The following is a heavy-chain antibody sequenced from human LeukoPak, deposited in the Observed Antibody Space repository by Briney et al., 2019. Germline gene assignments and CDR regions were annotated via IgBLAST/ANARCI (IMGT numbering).Heavy chain of an antibody. CDR3: ARLLINSGGPWGAFDL. J-gene: IGHJ3*01. CDR1: GFTFSSYA. Sequence: GGSLRLSCAASGFTFSSYAMSWVRQAPGKGLEWVSAISGSGTNTYYADSVKGRFTISRDNAKNSLFLQMNSLRAEDTAVYYCARLLINSGGPWGAFDLWGQGTMVTVSS. CDR2: ISGSGTNT. D-gene: IGHD6-19*01. V-gene: IGHV3-23*01.